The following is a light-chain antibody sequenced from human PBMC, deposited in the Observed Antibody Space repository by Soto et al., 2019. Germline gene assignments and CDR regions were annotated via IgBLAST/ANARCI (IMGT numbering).Light chain of an antibody. CDR2: WAS. Sequence: DIVMTQSPDSLPVSLGERATIICKSSQSVLDSSSTKNHLAWYQQKPGQAPKLLIYWASTRKSGVADRFSGSRSGTDFTLTINNLHAEDVAVEYCLQYYSVPLTFGGGTRVAIK. CDR1: QSVLDSSSTKNH. J-gene: IGKJ4*01. V-gene: IGKV4-1*01. CDR3: LQYYSVPLT.